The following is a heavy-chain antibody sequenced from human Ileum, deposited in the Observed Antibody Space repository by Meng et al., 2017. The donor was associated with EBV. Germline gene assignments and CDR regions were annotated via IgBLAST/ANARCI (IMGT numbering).Heavy chain of an antibody. V-gene: IGHV2-5*02. CDR1: GFSLSTSGVG. CDR3: AQLASQLGGCYCSPFDY. CDR2: TYWDDSK. Sequence: ITLLDAGCTLESPTHTVTLTRLFSGFSLSTSGVGVGCLRPPAGKGLEWLSLTYWDDSKHSSTLMYSSLIITQRTNKHYMVIMMTHMDPVDTAIYYSAQLASQLGGCYCSPFDYWGQGALVTVSS. D-gene: IGHD2-21*01. J-gene: IGHJ4*02.